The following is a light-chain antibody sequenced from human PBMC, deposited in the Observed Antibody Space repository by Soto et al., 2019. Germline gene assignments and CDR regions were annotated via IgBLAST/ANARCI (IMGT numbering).Light chain of an antibody. CDR2: DAS. CDR3: QQYGTLPLT. Sequence: DIQLTQSPSSLSASVGDRVTITCQAIQDISNHLNWYQQKPGKAPKLLIFDASSVEAGVPSRFSGSGSGTHFNFTINSLQAEDIATYYCQQYGTLPLTFGGGTKV. CDR1: QDISNH. J-gene: IGKJ4*01. V-gene: IGKV1-33*01.